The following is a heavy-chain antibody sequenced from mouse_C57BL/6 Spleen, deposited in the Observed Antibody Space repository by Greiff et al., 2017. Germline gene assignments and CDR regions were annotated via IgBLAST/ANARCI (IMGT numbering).Heavy chain of an antibody. CDR3: ARHWGDYYDYDEYYFDY. CDR2: FYPGSGSI. J-gene: IGHJ2*01. CDR1: GYTFTEYT. Sequence: VQGVESGAELVKPGASVKLSCKASGYTFTEYTIHWVKQRSGQGLEWIGWFYPGSGSIKYNEKFKDKATLTADKSSSTVYMELSRLTSKDSAVYFGARHWGDYYDYDEYYFDYWGQGTTLTVSS. D-gene: IGHD2-4*01. V-gene: IGHV1-62-2*01.